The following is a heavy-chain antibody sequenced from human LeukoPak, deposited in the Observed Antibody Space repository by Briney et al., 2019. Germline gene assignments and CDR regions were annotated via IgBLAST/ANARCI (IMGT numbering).Heavy chain of an antibody. CDR2: IYTSGST. V-gene: IGHV4-4*09. CDR1: GGSISSYY. CDR3: ASQGGDYGDYDYYMDV. D-gene: IGHD4-17*01. J-gene: IGHJ6*03. Sequence: SETLSLTCTVSGGSISSYYWSWIRQPPGKGLEWIGYIYTSGSTNYNPSLKSRVTISVDTSKNQFSLKLSSVTAADTAVYYCASQGGDYGDYDYYMDVWGKGTTVTVTS.